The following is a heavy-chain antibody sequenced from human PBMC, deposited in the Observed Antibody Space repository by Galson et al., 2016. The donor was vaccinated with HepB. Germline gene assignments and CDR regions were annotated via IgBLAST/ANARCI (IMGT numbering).Heavy chain of an antibody. CDR3: AKYLRVTTPYFEY. V-gene: IGHV3-23*01. D-gene: IGHD4-17*01. Sequence: SLRLSCAASGFTFSSYAMGWVRQAPGKGLEWVSSLTDSGGITHYADSVKGRFTISGDNSRNTLYLQMNSLRAEDTAIYYCAKYLRVTTPYFEYWGQGALVTVTP. CDR1: GFTFSSYA. J-gene: IGHJ4*02. CDR2: LTDSGGIT.